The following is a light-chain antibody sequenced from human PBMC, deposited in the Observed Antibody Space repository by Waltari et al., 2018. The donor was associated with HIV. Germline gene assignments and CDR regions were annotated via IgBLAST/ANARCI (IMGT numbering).Light chain of an antibody. CDR2: NAN. CDR3: SSYVTGGSLL. CDR1: DIDHGIYDY. Sequence: QSALTQPASVSGSPGPSVTISCIGSDIDHGIYDYISWYHPPPTSAPILVVFNANSRPSGSPFRFAGSKSGNTASLTISGLQADDEGVYYCSSYVTGGSLLFGGGTQVTVL. V-gene: IGLV2-14*01. J-gene: IGLJ3*02.